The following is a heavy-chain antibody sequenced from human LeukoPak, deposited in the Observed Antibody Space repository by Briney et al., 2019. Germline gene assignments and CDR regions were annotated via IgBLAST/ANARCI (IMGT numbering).Heavy chain of an antibody. CDR2: INPNSGGT. CDR1: GYTFTDYY. Sequence: ASVKVSCKASGYTFTDYYMHWVRQAPGQGLEWMGWINPNSGGTNYAQKFQGRVTMTRDTSISTAYMELSRLRADDTAVYYCATEPTHVYYYDSYTDWGQGTLVTVSS. CDR3: ATEPTHVYYYDSYTD. D-gene: IGHD3-22*01. V-gene: IGHV1-2*02. J-gene: IGHJ4*02.